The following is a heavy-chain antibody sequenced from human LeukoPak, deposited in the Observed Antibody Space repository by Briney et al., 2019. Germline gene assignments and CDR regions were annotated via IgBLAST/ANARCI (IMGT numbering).Heavy chain of an antibody. CDR3: ARENCSGGSCYESVWFDP. J-gene: IGHJ5*02. V-gene: IGHV1-2*02. CDR1: GYTFTDYY. D-gene: IGHD2-15*01. Sequence: ASVKVSCKASGYTFTDYYIHWVGQAPGQGLEWMGWVNPKSGGTNYAQKFQGRVTMTRDTSISAVYMELRRLRFDDTAVFYCARENCSGGSCYESVWFDPWGQGTLVTVSS. CDR2: VNPKSGGT.